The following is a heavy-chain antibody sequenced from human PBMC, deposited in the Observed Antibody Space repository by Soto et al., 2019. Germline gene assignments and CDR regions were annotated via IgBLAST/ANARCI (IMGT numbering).Heavy chain of an antibody. D-gene: IGHD1-7*01. CDR2: INPNSGGT. CDR3: ARDRELYYGMDV. Sequence: ASVKVYCKASGYTFTGYYMHWVRKAPGQGLEWMGWINPNSGGTNYAQKFQGRVTMTRDTSISTAYTELSRLRSDDTAVYYCARDRELYYGMDVWGQGTTVTVSS. J-gene: IGHJ6*02. V-gene: IGHV1-2*02. CDR1: GYTFTGYY.